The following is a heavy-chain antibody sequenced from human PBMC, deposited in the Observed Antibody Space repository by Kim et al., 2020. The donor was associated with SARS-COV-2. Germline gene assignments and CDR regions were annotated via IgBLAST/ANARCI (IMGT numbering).Heavy chain of an antibody. CDR2: IIPIFGTA. J-gene: IGHJ2*01. CDR1: GGTFSSYA. Sequence: SVKVSCKASGGTFSSYAISWVRQAPGQGLEWMGGIIPIFGTANYAQKFQGRVTITADESTSTAYMELSSLRSEDTAVYYCAREGAAASRWYFDLWGRGTLVTVSS. V-gene: IGHV1-69*13. CDR3: AREGAAASRWYFDL. D-gene: IGHD6-13*01.